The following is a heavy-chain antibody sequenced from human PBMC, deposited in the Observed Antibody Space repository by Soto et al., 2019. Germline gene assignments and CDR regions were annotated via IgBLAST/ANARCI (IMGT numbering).Heavy chain of an antibody. CDR3: AKEFLQDWGQDYYYGREV. J-gene: IGHJ6*02. CDR1: GFTLSDYA. CDR2: ISGSGDST. D-gene: IGHD7-27*01. V-gene: IGHV3-23*01. Sequence: ELQVLEAGGGFVQPGGALRLSCAASGFTLSDYAMTWVRQGPGKGLEWVSAISGSGDSTYYTDSVKARFTISRDNSKNTLYLEMNGLRADDTAVYYCAKEFLQDWGQDYYYGREVWGQGTTVTVSS.